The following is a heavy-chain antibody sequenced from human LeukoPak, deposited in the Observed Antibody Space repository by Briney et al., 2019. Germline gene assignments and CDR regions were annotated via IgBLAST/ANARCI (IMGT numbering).Heavy chain of an antibody. J-gene: IGHJ4*02. Sequence: SETLSLTCTVSGGSISSSNYYWGWIRQPPGKGLEWIGSIYYRGSTYYNPSLKSRVTISVDTSKNQFSLKLSSVTAADTAVYYCARQDTTMVNFDYWGQGTLVTVSS. CDR1: GGSISSSNYY. V-gene: IGHV4-39*01. CDR3: ARQDTTMVNFDY. CDR2: IYYRGST. D-gene: IGHD5-18*01.